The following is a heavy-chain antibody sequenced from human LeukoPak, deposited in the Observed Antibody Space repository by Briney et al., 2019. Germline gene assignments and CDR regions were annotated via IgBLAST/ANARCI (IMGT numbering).Heavy chain of an antibody. CDR2: ITRGGAGT. V-gene: IGHV3-23*01. D-gene: IGHD2-21*01. Sequence: TGGSLRLSCAASGFTFSGYAMSWVRQAPGKGLEWVSTITRGGAGTYYADSVKGRFTISRDNSKNTLHLRVNSLRAEDTAVYYCARDHPNCVGTDCLLFDYWGQGTLVTVSS. CDR3: ARDHPNCVGTDCLLFDY. J-gene: IGHJ4*02. CDR1: GFTFSGYA.